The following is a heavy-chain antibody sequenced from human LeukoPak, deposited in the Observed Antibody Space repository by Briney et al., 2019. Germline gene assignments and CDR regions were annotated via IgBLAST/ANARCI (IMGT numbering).Heavy chain of an antibody. Sequence: SVKFSCKASGGTFSSYAISWVRQAPGQGLEWMGGIIPIFGTANYAQKFQGRVTITADESTSTAYMELSSLRSEDTAVYYCARSRRGYSGYEAADYYYYYGMDVWGKGTTVTVSS. CDR3: ARSRRGYSGYEAADYYYYYGMDV. CDR1: GGTFSSYA. J-gene: IGHJ6*04. V-gene: IGHV1-69*13. CDR2: IIPIFGTA. D-gene: IGHD5-12*01.